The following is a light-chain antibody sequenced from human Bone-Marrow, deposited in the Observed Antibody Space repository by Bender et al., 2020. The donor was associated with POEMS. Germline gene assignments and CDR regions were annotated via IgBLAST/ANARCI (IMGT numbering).Light chain of an antibody. CDR1: SSDIGGYNS. CDR2: DVT. V-gene: IGLV2-14*03. J-gene: IGLJ3*02. Sequence: QSALTQPASVSGSPGQSITISCTGTSSDIGGYNSVSWYQHLPGKAPKLIICDVTNRPSGVSNRFSGSKSGNTASLTISGLQAEDEAHYYCSSFATSITWVFGGGTKVTVL. CDR3: SSFATSITWV.